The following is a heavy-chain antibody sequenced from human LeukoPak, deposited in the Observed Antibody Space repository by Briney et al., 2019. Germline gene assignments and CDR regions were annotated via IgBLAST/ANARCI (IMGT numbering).Heavy chain of an antibody. CDR2: ISGSGGST. CDR3: AKDLYYYDSSGYYYDSPFTYGMDV. CDR1: GFTFSSYA. V-gene: IGHV3-23*01. J-gene: IGHJ6*02. D-gene: IGHD3-22*01. Sequence: GGSLRLSCVASGFTFSSYAMSWVRQAPGKGLEWVSAISGSGGSTYYADSVKGRFTISRDNSKNTLYLQMNSLRAEDTAVYYCAKDLYYYDSSGYYYDSPFTYGMDVWGQGTTVTVSS.